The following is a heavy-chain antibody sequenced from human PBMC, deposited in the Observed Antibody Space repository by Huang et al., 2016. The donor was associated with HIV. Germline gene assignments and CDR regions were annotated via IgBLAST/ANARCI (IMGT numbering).Heavy chain of an antibody. CDR1: GYTFTNYD. CDR2: MNPKSGNT. Sequence: QVQLVQSGAEVKQPGASVKISCKASGYTFTNYDINWVRQAAGQGLEWMGWMNPKSGNTGYTQMLQGMVTITRDTSISTAYMELSSLRSDDTAVYYCARGVFMGRDSSWWREDCFDYWGQGTLVIVSS. J-gene: IGHJ4*02. CDR3: ARGVFMGRDSSWWREDCFDY. D-gene: IGHD6-13*01. V-gene: IGHV1-8*01.